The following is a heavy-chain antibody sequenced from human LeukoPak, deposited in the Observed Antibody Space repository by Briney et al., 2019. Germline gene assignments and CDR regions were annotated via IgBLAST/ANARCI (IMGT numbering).Heavy chain of an antibody. Sequence: SETLSLTCTVSGGSISSSSYSWGWIRQPPGKGLEWIGSIYYSGSTYYNPSLKSRVTISVDTSKNQFSLKLSSVTAADTAVYYCARHYYDSSGYSYYFDYWGQGTLVTVSS. J-gene: IGHJ4*02. D-gene: IGHD3-22*01. V-gene: IGHV4-39*01. CDR3: ARHYYDSSGYSYYFDY. CDR2: IYYSGST. CDR1: GGSISSSSYS.